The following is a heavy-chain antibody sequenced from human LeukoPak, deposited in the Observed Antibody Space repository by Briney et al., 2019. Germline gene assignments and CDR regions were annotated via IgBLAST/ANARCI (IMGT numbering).Heavy chain of an antibody. D-gene: IGHD2-2*01. Sequence: GGSLRLSCAASGFTFSSYAMSWVRQAPGKGLEWVSAISGSGGSTYYADSVKGRFTISRDNSKNTLYLQMNSLRAEDTAVYYCAKDLRRSSTSSYGMDVWGQGTTVTVSS. CDR1: GFTFSSYA. CDR2: ISGSGGST. CDR3: AKDLRRSSTSSYGMDV. J-gene: IGHJ6*02. V-gene: IGHV3-23*01.